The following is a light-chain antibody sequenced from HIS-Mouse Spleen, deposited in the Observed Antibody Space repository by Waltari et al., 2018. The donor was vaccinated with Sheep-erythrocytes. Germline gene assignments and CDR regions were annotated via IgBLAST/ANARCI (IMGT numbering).Light chain of an antibody. CDR1: SSDVGGYNY. CDR2: DVS. J-gene: IGLJ1*01. Sequence: QSALTQPRSVSGSPGQSVTISCTGTSSDVGGYNYVSWYQQHPGKAPKPMIYDVSKRPSGLPARFYGSKSGNTASLTISGLQAEDEADYYCCSYAGSYNHVFATGTKVTVL. V-gene: IGLV2-11*01. CDR3: CSYAGSYNHV.